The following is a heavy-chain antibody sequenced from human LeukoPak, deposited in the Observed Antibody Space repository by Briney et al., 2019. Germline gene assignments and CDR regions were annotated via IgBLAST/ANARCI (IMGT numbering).Heavy chain of an antibody. CDR2: INPSGGST. CDR1: GYTFTSYY. J-gene: IGHJ4*02. D-gene: IGHD6-19*01. Sequence: ASVKVSCKASGYTFTSYYMHWVRQAPGQGLEWMGIINPSGGSTSYAQKFQGRVTMTRDTSTGTAYMELRSLRSDDTAVYYCARPGDDVYSSGWYVVDKSYYFDYWGQGTLVTVSS. V-gene: IGHV1-46*01. CDR3: ARPGDDVYSSGWYVVDKSYYFDY.